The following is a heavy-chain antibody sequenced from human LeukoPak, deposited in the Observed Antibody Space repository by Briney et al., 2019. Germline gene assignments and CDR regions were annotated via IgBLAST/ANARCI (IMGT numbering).Heavy chain of an antibody. CDR3: WVRDPDAFDI. CDR1: GFTFSSYG. D-gene: IGHD4-23*01. V-gene: IGHV3-30*03. CDR2: ISYDGSNK. J-gene: IGHJ3*02. Sequence: PGRSLRLSCAASGFTFSSYGMHWVRQAPGKGLEWVAVISYDGSNKYYADSVKGRFTISRDNSKNMLYLQMNSLRAEDTAVYYCWVRDPDAFDIWGQGTMVTVSS.